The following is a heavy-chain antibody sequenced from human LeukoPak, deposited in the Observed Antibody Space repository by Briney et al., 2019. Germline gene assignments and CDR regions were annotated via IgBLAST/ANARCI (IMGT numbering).Heavy chain of an antibody. Sequence: GASVKVSCKASGYTFTGYYMHWVRQAPGQGLEWMGWINPNSGGTSYAQKFQGRVTMTRNTSISTAYMELSSLRSEDTAVYYCARGDGPGIVGATLWFDPWGQGTLVTVSS. V-gene: IGHV1-2*02. CDR2: INPNSGGT. CDR1: GYTFTGYY. D-gene: IGHD1-26*01. J-gene: IGHJ5*02. CDR3: ARGDGPGIVGATLWFDP.